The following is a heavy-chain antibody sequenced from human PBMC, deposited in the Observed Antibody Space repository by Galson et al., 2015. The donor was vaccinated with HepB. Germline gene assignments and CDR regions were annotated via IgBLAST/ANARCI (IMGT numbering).Heavy chain of an antibody. CDR3: AREDADIAAMTLDH. Sequence: SLRLSCAASGFTFSRNVMHWVRQAPGKGLEWVAVIWHDGSNSYYADSVKGRFTISRDNSKNTLYLQMNSLRAEDTAVYYCAREDADIAAMTLDHWGQGTLVTVSP. V-gene: IGHV3-33*08. CDR2: IWHDGSNS. J-gene: IGHJ4*02. D-gene: IGHD6-25*01. CDR1: GFTFSRNV.